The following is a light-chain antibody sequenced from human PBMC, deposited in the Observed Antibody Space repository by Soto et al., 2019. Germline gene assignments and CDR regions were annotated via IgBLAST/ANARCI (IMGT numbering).Light chain of an antibody. Sequence: EIVLTQSPAPLSLSPGERATLSCRASQSVSSYLAWYQQKPGQAPRLLIYDASNRATGIPARFSGSGSGTDFTLTISSLEPEDFAVYYGQQRSNLRVTVGQETRLEIK. CDR1: QSVSSY. J-gene: IGKJ5*01. CDR3: QQRSNLRVT. V-gene: IGKV3-11*01. CDR2: DAS.